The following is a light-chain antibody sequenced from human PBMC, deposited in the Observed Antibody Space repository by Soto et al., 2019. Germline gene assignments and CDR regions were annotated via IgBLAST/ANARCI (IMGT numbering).Light chain of an antibody. V-gene: IGKV1-6*01. Sequence: AIPMTQSPSSLSASVGDRVTITCRASQGIRYDLGWFQQKPGKAPKLLIYAASTLQSGVPARFRGSGSGRDFTLTISSLQPEDFATYYCLQDYDYPFTFGQGTKVEV. CDR3: LQDYDYPFT. CDR2: AAS. CDR1: QGIRYD. J-gene: IGKJ2*01.